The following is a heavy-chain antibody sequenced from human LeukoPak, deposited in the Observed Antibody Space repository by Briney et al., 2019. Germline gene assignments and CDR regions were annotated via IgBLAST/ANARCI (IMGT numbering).Heavy chain of an antibody. V-gene: IGHV1-18*01. CDR2: ISTSNGNT. CDR1: GYSFTSYS. Sequence: ASVKVSCMTSGYSFTSYSMSWVRQAPGQGLEWMGWISTSNGNTKYIKKLQGRITMTTDTSTNTVFMELRSLRSDDTAVYYCAKTHSPFPPYFDYWGQGTLVIVSS. CDR3: AKTHSPFPPYFDY. J-gene: IGHJ4*02. D-gene: IGHD2/OR15-2a*01.